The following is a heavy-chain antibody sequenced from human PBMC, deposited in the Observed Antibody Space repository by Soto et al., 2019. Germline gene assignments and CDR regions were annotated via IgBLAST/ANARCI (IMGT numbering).Heavy chain of an antibody. CDR3: VRQYFDFWADFPDFDY. CDR1: GYTFSKYD. J-gene: IGHJ4*02. D-gene: IGHD3-3*01. V-gene: IGHV1-18*01. Sequence: QVQLVQSGTEVKTPGASVKVSCKTSGYTFSKYDISWVRQAPGQGREWMGLISANSGRANYAQKFQGRVTMTTDTSASKAYMELGSLRSDETAVYYCVRQYFDFWADFPDFDYWGQGTLVTVSS. CDR2: ISANSGRA.